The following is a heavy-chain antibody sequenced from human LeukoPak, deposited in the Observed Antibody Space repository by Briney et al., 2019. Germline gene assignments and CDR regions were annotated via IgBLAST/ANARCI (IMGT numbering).Heavy chain of an antibody. V-gene: IGHV1-2*02. CDR3: ASDLAGEDAFDI. J-gene: IGHJ3*02. Sequence: GASVKVSCKASGYSFTGYYMHWVRQAPGQGLEWMGWINPNSGGTNYAQKLQGRVTMTRDTSISTAYMELSRLRSDDTAVYYCASDLAGEDAFDIWGQGTMVTVSS. CDR2: INPNSGGT. D-gene: IGHD6-13*01. CDR1: GYSFTGYY.